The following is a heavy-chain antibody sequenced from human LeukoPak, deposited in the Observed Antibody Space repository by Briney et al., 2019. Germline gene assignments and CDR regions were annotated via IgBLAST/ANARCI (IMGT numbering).Heavy chain of an antibody. D-gene: IGHD4-23*01. CDR3: ARDPGGPTVVTDAFDI. V-gene: IGHV4-59*12. Sequence: PSETLSVTCIVSGDSLSNYYWSWIRQPPGKGLEWIGNMFYSGSTNYNPSLKSRVTISVDRSKNQFSLKLSSVTAADTAVYYCARDPGGPTVVTDAFDIWGQGTMVTVSS. CDR1: GDSLSNYY. J-gene: IGHJ3*02. CDR2: MFYSGST.